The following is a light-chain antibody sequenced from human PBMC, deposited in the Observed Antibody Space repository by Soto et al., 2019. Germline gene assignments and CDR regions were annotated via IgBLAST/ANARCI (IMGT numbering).Light chain of an antibody. CDR2: DVS. CDR3: SSYTSSTTRV. J-gene: IGLJ1*01. V-gene: IGLV2-14*01. Sequence: QSALTQPASVSGSPGQSITISCTGTGSDVGGYNYVSWYQQHPGKAPKLMIYDVSDRPSRVSNRFSGSKSGNTASLTISGLQAEDEADYYCSSYTSSTTRVFGPGTKLTVL. CDR1: GSDVGGYNY.